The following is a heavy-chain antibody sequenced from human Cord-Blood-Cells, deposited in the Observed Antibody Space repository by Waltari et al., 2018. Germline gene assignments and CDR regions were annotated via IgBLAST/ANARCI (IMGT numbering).Heavy chain of an antibody. V-gene: IGHV1-8*01. J-gene: IGHJ4*02. CDR2: MNPNSGNT. Sequence: QVQLVQSGAEVKTPGASVKVSCKASGYTFTSYDINWVRQATGQGLEWMGWMNPNSGNTGYAQKFQGRVTMTRNTSISTAYMELSSLRSEDTAVYYCARLERYSSSWYVDYWGQGTLVTVSS. CDR3: ARLERYSSSWYVDY. D-gene: IGHD6-13*01. CDR1: GYTFTSYD.